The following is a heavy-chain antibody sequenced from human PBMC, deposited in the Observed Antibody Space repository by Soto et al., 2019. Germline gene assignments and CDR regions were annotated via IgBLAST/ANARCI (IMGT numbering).Heavy chain of an antibody. CDR2: ITATNGNT. CDR1: GFTFKAYA. Sequence: GGSLRLSCVASGFTFKAYAMGWVRQAPGKGLEWVSSITATNGNTYYADSVRGRFTISRDNSRNSLFLQMNGLRPEDSALYYCAKDEGTSSTVFDYYDAFDLWGQGTMVTVSS. D-gene: IGHD3-9*01. CDR3: AKDEGTSSTVFDYYDAFDL. J-gene: IGHJ3*01. V-gene: IGHV3-23*01.